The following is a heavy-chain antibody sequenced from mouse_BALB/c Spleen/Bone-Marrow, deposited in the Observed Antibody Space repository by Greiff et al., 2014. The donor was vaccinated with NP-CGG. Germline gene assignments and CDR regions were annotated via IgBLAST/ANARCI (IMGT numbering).Heavy chain of an antibody. J-gene: IGHJ1*01. CDR2: INPSNGRT. CDR1: GYTFTSYW. D-gene: IGHD1-1*01. Sequence: QVQLKHSGAELVKPGASVKLSCKASGYTFTSYWMHWGKQRPGQGLEWIGEINPSNGRTNYNEKFKSKATLTVDKSSSTAYMQLSSLTSEDSAVYYCAPYYYGSSYGFYWYFDVWGAGTTVTVSS. CDR3: APYYYGSSYGFYWYFDV. V-gene: IGHV1S81*02.